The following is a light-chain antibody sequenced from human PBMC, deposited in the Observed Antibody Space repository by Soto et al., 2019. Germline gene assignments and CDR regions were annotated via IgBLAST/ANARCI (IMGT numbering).Light chain of an antibody. J-gene: IGKJ1*01. CDR2: DAS. Sequence: ETVLTQSRGTLCLSPGERATLSCRASQSVSSSYLAWYQQKPGQAPRLRIYDASNRATGIPARFIVMESGTDFTLTISCLEPEDLAVYDCQQRSNWPQTVGQGTKVDIK. V-gene: IGKV3-11*01. CDR1: QSVSSSY. CDR3: QQRSNWPQT.